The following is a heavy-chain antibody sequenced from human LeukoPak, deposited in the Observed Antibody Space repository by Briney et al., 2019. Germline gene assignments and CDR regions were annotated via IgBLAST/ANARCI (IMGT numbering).Heavy chain of an antibody. CDR2: ISYDGSNK. Sequence: GGSLRLSCAASGFSFSTYAMSWVRQAPGKGLEWVAVISYDGSNKYYADSVKGRFTISRDNSKNTLYLQMNSLRAEDTAVYYCAREVYSSSWYDFDYWGQGTLVTVSS. CDR1: GFSFSTYA. V-gene: IGHV3-30-3*01. D-gene: IGHD6-13*01. J-gene: IGHJ4*02. CDR3: AREVYSSSWYDFDY.